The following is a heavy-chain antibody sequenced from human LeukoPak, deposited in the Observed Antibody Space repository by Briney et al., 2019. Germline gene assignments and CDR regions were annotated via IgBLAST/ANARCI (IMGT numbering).Heavy chain of an antibody. CDR1: GYTFTSYY. D-gene: IGHD1-26*01. CDR2: INPSGGST. J-gene: IGHJ4*02. Sequence: GASVKVSCKASGYTFTSYYMHWVRQAPGQGLEWMGIINPSGGSTSYAQKFQGRVTMTRDTSTSTVYMELSSLRSEDTAVYYCARDPSKGATGTYLDYWGQGTLVTVS. V-gene: IGHV1-46*01. CDR3: ARDPSKGATGTYLDY.